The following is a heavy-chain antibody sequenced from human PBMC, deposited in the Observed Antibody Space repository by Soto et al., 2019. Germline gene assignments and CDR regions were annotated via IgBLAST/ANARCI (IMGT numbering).Heavy chain of an antibody. CDR2: IVPSLDTT. Sequence: QVHLVQSGTEVKKPGSSVKVSCKASGGTFSSSGFSWVRQAPGQGPEWMGMIVPSLDTTNYAQKFQARVTITADEVTNTAYMELRSLRSEDTAVYYCARWPQPRYTADPYAVDVWGQGTRVIVSS. CDR3: ARWPQPRYTADPYAVDV. V-gene: IGHV1-69*11. CDR1: GGTFSSSG. D-gene: IGHD3-16*02. J-gene: IGHJ6*02.